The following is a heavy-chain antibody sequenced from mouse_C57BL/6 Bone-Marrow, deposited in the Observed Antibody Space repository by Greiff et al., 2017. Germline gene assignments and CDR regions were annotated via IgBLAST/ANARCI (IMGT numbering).Heavy chain of an antibody. CDR1: GYTFTSYW. J-gene: IGHJ2*01. D-gene: IGHD1-1*01. V-gene: IGHV1-55*01. CDR2: ICPGSGST. CDR3: ARSITTVVRFFDY. Sequence: QVQLKQPGAELVKPGASVKMSCKASGYTFTSYWITWVKQRPGQGLEWIGDICPGSGSTNSNEKFKSKATLTVDPSSSTAYMQLSSLTAEDSAVYYCARSITTVVRFFDYWGQGTTLTVSS.